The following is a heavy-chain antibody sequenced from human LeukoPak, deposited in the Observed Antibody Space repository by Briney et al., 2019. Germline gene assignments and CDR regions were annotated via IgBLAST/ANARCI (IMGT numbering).Heavy chain of an antibody. CDR3: ANYPHPYYYYYMDV. D-gene: IGHD3-10*01. CDR1: GGSISSSSYY. J-gene: IGHJ6*03. V-gene: IGHV4-39*01. Sequence: SETLSLTCTVSGGSISSSSYYWGWIRQPPGKGLEWIGSIYYSGSTYYNPSLKSRVTISVDTSKNQFSLKLSSVTAADTAVYYCANYPHPYYYYYMDVWGKGTTVTISS. CDR2: IYYSGST.